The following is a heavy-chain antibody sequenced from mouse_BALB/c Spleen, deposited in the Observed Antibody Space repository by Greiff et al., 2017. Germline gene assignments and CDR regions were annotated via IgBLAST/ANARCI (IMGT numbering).Heavy chain of an antibody. Sequence: VQLVESGAELAKPGASVKMSCKASGYTFTSYWMHWVKQRPGQGLEWIGYINPSTGYTEYNQKFKDKATLTADKSSSTAYMQLSSLTSEDSAVYYCASFYYAMDYWGQGTSVTVSS. CDR1: GYTFTSYW. J-gene: IGHJ4*01. V-gene: IGHV1-7*01. CDR2: INPSTGYT. CDR3: ASFYYAMDY.